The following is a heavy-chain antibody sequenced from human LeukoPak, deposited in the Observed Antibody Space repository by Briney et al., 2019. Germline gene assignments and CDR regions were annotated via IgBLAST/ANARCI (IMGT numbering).Heavy chain of an antibody. CDR2: IKQDGSEK. CDR1: GFTSSSVW. J-gene: IGHJ4*02. D-gene: IGHD3-3*01. V-gene: IGHV3-7*01. Sequence: GGVLRLSCAASGFTSSSVWMSWVRQAPVKGLEWVANIKQDGSEKYYVDSVKGRFTISRDNAKNSLYLQMNSLRAEDTAVYYCASYYDFWSGYYSAYFDYWGQGTLVTVSS. CDR3: ASYYDFWSGYYSAYFDY.